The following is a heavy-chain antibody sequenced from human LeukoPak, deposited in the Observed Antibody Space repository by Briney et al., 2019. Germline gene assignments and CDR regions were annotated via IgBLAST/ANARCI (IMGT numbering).Heavy chain of an antibody. D-gene: IGHD2-15*01. CDR1: GDSISSSSYY. Sequence: SETLSLTCTVSGDSISSSSYYWDWIRQPPGKGLEWVGYIFYSGTTDSNPSLKSRVTISVDTSKNQFSLKLSSVTAADTAVYYCARTYCSGGSCHFDYWAREPWSPSPQ. V-gene: IGHV4-61*05. CDR2: IFYSGTT. CDR3: ARTYCSGGSCHFDY. J-gene: IGHJ4*02.